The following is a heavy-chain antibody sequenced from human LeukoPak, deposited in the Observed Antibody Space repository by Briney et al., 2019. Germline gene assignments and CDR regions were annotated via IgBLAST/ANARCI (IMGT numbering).Heavy chain of an antibody. Sequence: PSETLSLTCTVSGGSISSYYWSWVRQAPGKGLEWVSSISSSSSYIYYADSVKGRFTISRDNAKNSLYLQMNSLRAEDTAVYYCARVPTLWLVDYWGQGTLVTVSS. CDR3: ARVPTLWLVDY. V-gene: IGHV3-21*01. J-gene: IGHJ4*02. CDR2: ISSSSSYI. CDR1: GGSISSYY. D-gene: IGHD6-19*01.